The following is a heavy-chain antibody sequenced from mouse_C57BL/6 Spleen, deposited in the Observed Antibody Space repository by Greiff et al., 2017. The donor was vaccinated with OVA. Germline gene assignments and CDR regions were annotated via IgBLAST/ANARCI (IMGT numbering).Heavy chain of an antibody. Sequence: QVQLKESGAELVTPGASVKISCKASGYAFSSYWMNWVKQRPGKGLEWIGQIYPGDGDTNNNGKFKGKATLTADKSSSTAYMQLSSLTSEDSAVYFCASSPYYYAMDYWGQGTSVTVSS. CDR2: IYPGDGDT. CDR3: ASSPYYYAMDY. J-gene: IGHJ4*01. V-gene: IGHV1-80*01. D-gene: IGHD6-1*01. CDR1: GYAFSSYW.